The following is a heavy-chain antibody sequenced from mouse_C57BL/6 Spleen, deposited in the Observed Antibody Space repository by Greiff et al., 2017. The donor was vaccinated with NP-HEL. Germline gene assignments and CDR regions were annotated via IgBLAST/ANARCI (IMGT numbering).Heavy chain of an antibody. CDR3: TIYYGKPYAMDY. CDR1: GFTFSNYW. Sequence: EVKVVESGGGLVQPGGSMKLSCVASGFTFSNYWMNWVRQSPEKGLEWVAQIRLKSDNYATHYEESVKGRFTISRDDSKSSFYLQMNNLWAEDTRIYYCTIYYGKPYAMDYWGQGTSVTFSS. CDR2: IRLKSDNYAT. J-gene: IGHJ4*01. D-gene: IGHD2-1*01. V-gene: IGHV6-3*01.